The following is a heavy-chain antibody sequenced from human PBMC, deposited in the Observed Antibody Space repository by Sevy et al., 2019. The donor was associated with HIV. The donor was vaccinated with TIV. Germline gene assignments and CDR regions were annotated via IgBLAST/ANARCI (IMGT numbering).Heavy chain of an antibody. CDR1: GFTFSSYW. CDR2: IKQDGSEK. CDR3: ATSGGET. V-gene: IGHV3-7*01. J-gene: IGHJ5*02. D-gene: IGHD3-16*01. Sequence: GGSLRLSCAASGFTFSSYWMNWIRQAPGKGLEWVANIKQDGSEKYYVDSVKGRFTISRDNAKNSLYLEMNTLRAEDTAVYYCATSGGETWAQGTLVTVS.